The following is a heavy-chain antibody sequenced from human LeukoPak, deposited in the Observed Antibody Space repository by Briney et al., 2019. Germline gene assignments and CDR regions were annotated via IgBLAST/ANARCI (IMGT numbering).Heavy chain of an antibody. V-gene: IGHV3-23*01. CDR3: AKDIVVVTAIPSDAFDI. D-gene: IGHD2-21*02. J-gene: IGHJ3*02. CDR2: ISGSGGST. Sequence: GGSLRLXCAASGFTFSSYAMSWVRQAPGKGLEWVSAISGSGGSTYYADSVKGRFTISRDNSKNTLYLQMNSLRAEDTAVYYCAKDIVVVTAIPSDAFDIWGQGTMVTVSS. CDR1: GFTFSSYA.